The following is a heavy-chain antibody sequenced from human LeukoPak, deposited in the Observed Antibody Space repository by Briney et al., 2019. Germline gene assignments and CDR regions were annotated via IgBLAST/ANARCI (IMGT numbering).Heavy chain of an antibody. CDR3: ARVLGIALDAFDI. CDR2: INPNSGGT. Sequence: GASVKVSCKASGYTFTNYFMHWVRQAPGQGLEWMGWINPNSGGTNYAQKFQGRVTMTRDTSISTAYMELTRLRSDDTAVYYCARVLGIALDAFDIWGQGTMVTVSS. J-gene: IGHJ3*02. CDR1: GYTFTNYF. D-gene: IGHD6-13*01. V-gene: IGHV1-2*02.